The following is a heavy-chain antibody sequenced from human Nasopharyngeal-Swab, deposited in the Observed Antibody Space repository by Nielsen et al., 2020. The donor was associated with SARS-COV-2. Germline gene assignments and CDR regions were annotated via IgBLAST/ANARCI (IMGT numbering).Heavy chain of an antibody. V-gene: IGHV3-23*01. CDR3: AKDRGNGPSFDY. J-gene: IGHJ4*02. CDR2: ISGSGGST. D-gene: IGHD1-1*01. Sequence: GGSLRLSCAASGFTFGSYAMSWVRQAPGKGLEWVSAISGSGGSTYYADSVKGRFTISRDNSKNTLYLQMNSLRAEDTAVYYCAKDRGNGPSFDYWGQGTLVTVSS. CDR1: GFTFGSYA.